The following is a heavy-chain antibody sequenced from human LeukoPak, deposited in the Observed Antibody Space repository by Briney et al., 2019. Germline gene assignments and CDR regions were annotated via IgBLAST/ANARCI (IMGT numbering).Heavy chain of an antibody. V-gene: IGHV3-9*01. J-gene: IGHJ2*01. CDR1: EFKFDDYA. D-gene: IGHD2-15*01. Sequence: PGRSLRLSCAAAEFKFDDYAMHWVRQGPGKGLEWVSGISWSSGHMEYADSVKGRFTISRDNARNSLYLQMDGLRREDTALYYCVRSVAVVVATPTHFDLWGRGTQVIVSS. CDR3: VRSVAVVVATPTHFDL. CDR2: ISWSSGHM.